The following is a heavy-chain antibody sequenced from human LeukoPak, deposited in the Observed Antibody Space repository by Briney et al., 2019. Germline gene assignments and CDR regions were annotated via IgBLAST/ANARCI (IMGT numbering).Heavy chain of an antibody. V-gene: IGHV1-69*02. J-gene: IGHJ4*02. CDR2: IIPILGIA. CDR1: GGTLSSYT. Sequence: VASVKVSCKASGGTLSSYTISWVRQAPGQGLEWMGRIIPILGIANYAQKFQGRVTITADKSTSTAYMELSSLRSEDTAVYYCASPQPLGIIDYWGQGTLVTVSS. D-gene: IGHD7-27*01. CDR3: ASPQPLGIIDY.